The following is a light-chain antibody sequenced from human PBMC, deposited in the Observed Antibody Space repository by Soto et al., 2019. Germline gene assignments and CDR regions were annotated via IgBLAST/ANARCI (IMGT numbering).Light chain of an antibody. CDR2: KGS. Sequence: QSALTQPASVSGSPGQSITISCTGTSSDVGSYNLVSWYQQHPGKAPKLMIYKGSKRPSGVSNRFSGSKSGNTASLTVSWLQAEDEAHYYCCSYARSSTSVFGGGTKVTVL. J-gene: IGLJ3*02. CDR3: CSYARSSTSV. CDR1: SSDVGSYNL. V-gene: IGLV2-23*01.